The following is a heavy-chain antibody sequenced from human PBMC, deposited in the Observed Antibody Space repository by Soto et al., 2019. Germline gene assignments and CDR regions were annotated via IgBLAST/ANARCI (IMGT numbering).Heavy chain of an antibody. Sequence: SETLSLTCTVSGGSISSSSYYWGWIRQPPGKGLEWIGSIYYSGSTYYNPSLKSRVTISVDTSKNQFSLKLSSVTAADTAVYYCARHSGVYGMDVWGQGTTVTVS. CDR1: GGSISSSSYY. CDR2: IYYSGST. V-gene: IGHV4-39*01. J-gene: IGHJ6*02. CDR3: ARHSGVYGMDV. D-gene: IGHD2-8*01.